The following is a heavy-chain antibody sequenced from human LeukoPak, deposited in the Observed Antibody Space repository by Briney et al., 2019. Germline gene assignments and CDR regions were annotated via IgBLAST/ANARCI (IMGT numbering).Heavy chain of an antibody. CDR3: ARDRYYDSSGYKREFDY. J-gene: IGHJ4*02. D-gene: IGHD3-22*01. CDR1: GFTFSSYS. CDR2: ISSSSSTI. Sequence: QPGGSLRLSCAASGFTFSSYSMNWVRQGPGKRLEWVSYISSSSSTIYYADTVNGRFTISRDNAKNSLYLQMNSRRAEDTAVYYCARDRYYDSSGYKREFDYWGQGTLVTVSS. V-gene: IGHV3-48*01.